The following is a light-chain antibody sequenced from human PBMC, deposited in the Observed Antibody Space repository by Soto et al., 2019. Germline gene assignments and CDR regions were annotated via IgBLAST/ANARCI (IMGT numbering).Light chain of an antibody. CDR2: DAS. V-gene: IGKV1-5*01. CDR3: QQYNSYFAVT. Sequence: DIQMTQSPSTLSASVGDRVTITCRASQSIRSWVAWYQHKPGKAPKLLIYDASTLENGVPSTFSGSGSGTEFTLTISSLQPDDFVTYYCQQYNSYFAVTFGGGTKVEIK. J-gene: IGKJ4*01. CDR1: QSIRSW.